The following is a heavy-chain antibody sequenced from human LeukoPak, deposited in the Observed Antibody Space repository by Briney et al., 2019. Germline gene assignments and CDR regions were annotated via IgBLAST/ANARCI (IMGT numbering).Heavy chain of an antibody. Sequence: GASVKASCKASGYTFTGYYMHWVRQAPGQGLEWMGWINPNSGGTNYAQKFQGRVTMTRDTSISTAYMELSRLRSDDTAVYYCASLDCTNGVCLDYFDYWGQGTLVTVSS. D-gene: IGHD2-8*01. V-gene: IGHV1-2*02. J-gene: IGHJ4*02. CDR1: GYTFTGYY. CDR3: ASLDCTNGVCLDYFDY. CDR2: INPNSGGT.